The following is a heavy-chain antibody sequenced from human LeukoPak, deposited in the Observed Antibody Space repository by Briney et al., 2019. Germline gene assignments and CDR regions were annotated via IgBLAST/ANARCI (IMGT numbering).Heavy chain of an antibody. J-gene: IGHJ4*02. CDR1: GYTFTGYY. V-gene: IGHV3-33*01. CDR2: MWYDGSNK. CDR3: ARKGRSGYWGDY. D-gene: IGHD3-22*01. Sequence: SCKASGYTFTGYYMHWVRQAPGQGLEWVAVMWYDGSNKYYADSVQGRFTISRDNSKNTLYLQMNSLRAEDTAVYYCARKGRSGYWGDYWGQGTLVTVSS.